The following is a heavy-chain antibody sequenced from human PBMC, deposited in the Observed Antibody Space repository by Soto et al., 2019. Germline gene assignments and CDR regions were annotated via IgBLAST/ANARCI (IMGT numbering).Heavy chain of an antibody. Sequence: SETLSLTCSVSGGSISSGGYYWNWIRQHPGKGLEWIGYIFSGGGTYYNPSLESRVSISLYVSKNQFSLWLRSVTAANTAVYYCASAGPLQTGMVRTLDHWGQGTLVTVSS. CDR1: GGSISSGGYY. CDR2: IFSGGGT. V-gene: IGHV4-31*03. CDR3: ASAGPLQTGMVRTLDH. D-gene: IGHD5-18*01. J-gene: IGHJ4*02.